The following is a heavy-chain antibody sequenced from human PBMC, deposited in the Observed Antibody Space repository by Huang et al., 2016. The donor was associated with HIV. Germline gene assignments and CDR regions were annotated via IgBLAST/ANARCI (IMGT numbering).Heavy chain of an antibody. CDR2: FDPEDGET. CDR3: ATVYRRFRNHDSGDYYFDY. Sequence: QVQLVQSGAEVKKPGASVTVSCKVSGYTLTELSMHWVRQAPGKGLEWMGGFDPEDGETIDEKKFQGRGTMTEDTYTDTAYMELSSLRSEDTAVYYCATVYRRFRNHDSGDYYFDYWDQGTLVTVSS. D-gene: IGHD3-22*01. CDR1: GYTLTELS. J-gene: IGHJ4*02. V-gene: IGHV1-24*01.